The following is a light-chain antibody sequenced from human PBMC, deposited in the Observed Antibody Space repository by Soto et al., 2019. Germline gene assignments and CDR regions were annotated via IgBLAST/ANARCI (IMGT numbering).Light chain of an antibody. CDR2: GAS. CDR3: QLYGYSPLYT. J-gene: IGKJ2*01. Sequence: EIVLTQSPGTLSLSPGERATLSCRATQSVDSNYLAWYQQRLGQAPRLLIYGASNRATGIPDRFGGSGSGRDFTLTISRLEPEDFAVYYCQLYGYSPLYTFGQGTKLEIK. V-gene: IGKV3-20*01. CDR1: QSVDSNY.